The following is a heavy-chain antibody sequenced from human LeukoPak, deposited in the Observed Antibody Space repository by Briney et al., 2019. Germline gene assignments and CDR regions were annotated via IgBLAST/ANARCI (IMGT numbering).Heavy chain of an antibody. Sequence: GGSLRLSCAASGFTVSSNYMSWVRQAPGKGLEWVSVIYSGGSTYYADSVKGRFTISRHNSKNTLYLQMNSLRAEDTAVYYCAKSDYGGYSDAFDIWGQGTMVTVSS. CDR2: IYSGGST. J-gene: IGHJ3*02. CDR3: AKSDYGGYSDAFDI. CDR1: GFTVSSNY. V-gene: IGHV3-53*01. D-gene: IGHD4-23*01.